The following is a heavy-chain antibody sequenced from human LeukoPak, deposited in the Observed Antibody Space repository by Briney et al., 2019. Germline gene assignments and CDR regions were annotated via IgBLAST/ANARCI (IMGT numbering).Heavy chain of an antibody. CDR2: ITGSGGST. J-gene: IGHJ3*02. CDR3: AKALVPLAFDI. V-gene: IGHV3-23*01. CDR1: GFTFSSYA. D-gene: IGHD6-13*01. Sequence: GASLRLSCAASGFTFSSYAMSWVRQAPGKGLEWVSAITGSGGSTYYADSVKGRFTISRGNSKNTLYLQMNSLRAEDTAVYYCAKALVPLAFDIWGQGTMVTVSS.